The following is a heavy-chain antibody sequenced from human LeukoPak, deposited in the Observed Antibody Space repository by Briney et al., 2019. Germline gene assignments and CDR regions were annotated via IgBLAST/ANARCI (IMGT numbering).Heavy chain of an antibody. CDR2: ITSSSSHI. D-gene: IGHD4-11*01. CDR1: GFTFSHYS. V-gene: IGHV3-21*01. Sequence: GGSLRLSCAACGFTFSHYSIDWVRQAPGKGLERVASITSSSSHICYADSVKGRFTISRDNAKNELYLQMNSLRAEDTAIYYCARVMMGATVTTFHYYCMDVWGVGTTVTVSS. J-gene: IGHJ6*03. CDR3: ARVMMGATVTTFHYYCMDV.